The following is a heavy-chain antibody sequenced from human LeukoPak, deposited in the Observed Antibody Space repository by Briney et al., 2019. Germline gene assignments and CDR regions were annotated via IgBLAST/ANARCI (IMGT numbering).Heavy chain of an antibody. CDR3: ARSGGRFFDL. CDR2: IYYSGST. CDR1: GGSISDYY. V-gene: IGHV4-59*08. J-gene: IGHJ2*01. D-gene: IGHD3-10*01. Sequence: SETLSLTCTVSGGSISDYYWGWIRQAPGKGLEWIGYIYYSGSTNYNPSLKSRVSISLDTSKNQSSLKLSSVTAADTAVYYCARSGGRFFDLWGRGTLVTVSS.